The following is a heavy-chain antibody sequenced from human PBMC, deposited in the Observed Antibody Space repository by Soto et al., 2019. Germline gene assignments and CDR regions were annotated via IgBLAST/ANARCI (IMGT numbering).Heavy chain of an antibody. CDR1: GYPFTSYG. CDR3: ARDSTPVDY. Sequence: QVQLVQSGAEVKKPGASVKVSFTAAGYPFTSYGIRWVRQAPGQGRECMGWISAYNGNTNYAQNLQGGFTKTTDTSTSTAYMEPCSLRSDDTAVDYCARDSTPVDYGGQGPLVPVSS. J-gene: IGHJ4*02. CDR2: ISAYNGNT. V-gene: IGHV1-18*01.